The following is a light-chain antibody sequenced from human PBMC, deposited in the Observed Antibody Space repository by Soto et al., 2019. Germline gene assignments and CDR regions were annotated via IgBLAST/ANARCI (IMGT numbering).Light chain of an antibody. Sequence: DIQMTQSPSSLSASVGDRVTITCEASQDISNYLHWYQQKPGKTPKVLIYDATNFETGVPTRCSGSRSGKDFTFTISSLQPEDIATYYCQQYDNLPITFGQGTRLEIK. CDR1: QDISNY. CDR2: DAT. V-gene: IGKV1-33*01. J-gene: IGKJ5*01. CDR3: QQYDNLPIT.